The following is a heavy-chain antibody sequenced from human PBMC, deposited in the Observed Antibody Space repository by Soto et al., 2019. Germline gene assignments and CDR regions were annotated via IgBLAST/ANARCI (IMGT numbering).Heavy chain of an antibody. Sequence: GGSLRLSCAASGFTFSSYSMNWVRQAPGKGLEWVSYISSSSSTIYYADSVKGRFTISRDNAKNSLYLQMNSLRAEDTAVYYCARDLPYSGSYVDYWGQGTLVTVSS. V-gene: IGHV3-48*01. CDR1: GFTFSSYS. CDR2: ISSSSSTI. D-gene: IGHD1-26*01. CDR3: ARDLPYSGSYVDY. J-gene: IGHJ4*02.